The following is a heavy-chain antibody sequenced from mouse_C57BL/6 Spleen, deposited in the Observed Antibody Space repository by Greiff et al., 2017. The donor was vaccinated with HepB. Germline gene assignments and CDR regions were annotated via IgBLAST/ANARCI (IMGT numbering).Heavy chain of an antibody. V-gene: IGHV1-66*01. Sequence: QVQLQQSGPELVKPGASVKISCKASGYSFTSYYIHWVKQRPGQGLEWIGWIYPGSGNTKYNEKFKGKATLTADTSSSTAYMQLSSLTSEDSAVYYCARKLGYAMDYWGQGTSVTVSS. CDR2: IYPGSGNT. D-gene: IGHD3-3*01. CDR3: ARKLGYAMDY. J-gene: IGHJ4*01. CDR1: GYSFTSYY.